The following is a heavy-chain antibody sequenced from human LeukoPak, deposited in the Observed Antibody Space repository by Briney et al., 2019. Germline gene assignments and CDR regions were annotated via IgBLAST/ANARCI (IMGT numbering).Heavy chain of an antibody. CDR1: GFTFSSYG. V-gene: IGHV3-33*01. D-gene: IGHD2-21*02. CDR3: ARGSSNCGGDCLDN. J-gene: IGHJ4*02. CDR2: IWYDGSNK. Sequence: GGSLRLSCAASGFTFSSYGMHWVRQAPGKGLEWVAVIWYDGSNKYYADSVKGRFTTSRDNSKNTLYLQMNSLRAEDTAVYYCARGSSNCGGDCLDNWGQGTLVTVSS.